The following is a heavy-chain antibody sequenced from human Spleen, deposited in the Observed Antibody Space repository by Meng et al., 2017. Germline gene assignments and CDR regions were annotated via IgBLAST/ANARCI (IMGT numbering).Heavy chain of an antibody. CDR2: INPSGGST. Sequence: ASVKVSCKASGYTFTSYAMNWVRQAPGQGLEWMGIINPSGGSTSYAQKFQGRVTMTMTSDTSTNVFYMQLSSLRSEDTAVYYCARDGSGGSLDFWGQGTLVTVSS. CDR1: GYTFTSYA. D-gene: IGHD2-15*01. V-gene: IGHV1-46*01. J-gene: IGHJ4*02. CDR3: ARDGSGGSLDF.